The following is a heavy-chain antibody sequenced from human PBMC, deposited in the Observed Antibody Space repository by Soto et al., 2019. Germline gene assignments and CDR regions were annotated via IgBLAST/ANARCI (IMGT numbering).Heavy chain of an antibody. D-gene: IGHD1-26*01. J-gene: IGHJ4*02. Sequence: ASVKVSCKVSGYTLTELSMHWVRQAPGKGLEWMGRIIPILDIAKYAQKFQGKVTITANKSTSTAYLELSSLTSEDTAVYYCARDLPTIAGATVGDYWGQGTLVTVSS. CDR1: GYTLTELS. CDR3: ARDLPTIAGATVGDY. CDR2: IIPILDIA. V-gene: IGHV1-69*04.